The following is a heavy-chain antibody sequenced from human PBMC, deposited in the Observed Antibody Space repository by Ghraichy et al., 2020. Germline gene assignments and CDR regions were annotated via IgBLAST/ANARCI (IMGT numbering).Heavy chain of an antibody. J-gene: IGHJ1*01. D-gene: IGHD3-3*01. CDR3: ARGDLRQNPHFQH. Sequence: ASVKVSCKASGYTFTSYGISWVRQAPGQGLEWMGWINADSGNTNYAQKLQGRVTMTTDTSTSTAYMELSSLRSDDTAVYYCARGDLRQNPHFQHWGQGTLVTVSS. CDR2: INADSGNT. V-gene: IGHV1-18*01. CDR1: GYTFTSYG.